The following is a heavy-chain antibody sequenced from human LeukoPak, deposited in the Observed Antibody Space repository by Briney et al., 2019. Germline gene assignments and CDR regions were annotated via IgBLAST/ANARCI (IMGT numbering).Heavy chain of an antibody. CDR3: ARSLRYCSSTSCYIRPPFDY. V-gene: IGHV1-2*02. Sequence: GASVKVSCKASGYTFTGYYMHWVRQAPGQGLEWMGWINPNSGGTNYAQKFQGRVTMTRDTSISTAYMELSRLRSDDTAVYYCARSLRYCSSTSCYIRPPFDYWGQGTLVTVSS. CDR2: INPNSGGT. J-gene: IGHJ4*02. D-gene: IGHD2-2*02. CDR1: GYTFTGYY.